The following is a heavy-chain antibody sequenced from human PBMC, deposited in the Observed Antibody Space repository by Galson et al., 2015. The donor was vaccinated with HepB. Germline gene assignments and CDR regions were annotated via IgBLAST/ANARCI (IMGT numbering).Heavy chain of an antibody. D-gene: IGHD3-3*01. CDR2: IRSKSDGGET. CDR1: GFNVDNAW. J-gene: IGHJ4*02. V-gene: IGHV3-15*01. CDR3: TTVATISGVMRDY. Sequence: SLRLSCAVSGFNVDNAWMSWVRQAPGKGLEWVGRIRSKSDGGETKYAAPVKGRFTISRGDLTNTLSLQMMSLKIEDTAVYYCTTVATISGVMRDYWGQGTLVTVSS.